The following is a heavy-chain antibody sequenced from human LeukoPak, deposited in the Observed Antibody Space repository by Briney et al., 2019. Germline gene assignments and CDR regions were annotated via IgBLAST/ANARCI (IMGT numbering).Heavy chain of an antibody. D-gene: IGHD3-9*01. Sequence: GESLKISCKGSGYSFTSYWIGWVRQMPGKGLEWMGIIYPGDSDTSYSPSFQGQVTISADKSISTAYLQWSSLKASDTAMYYCATAAYYDILTGYYIAFDIWGQGTMVTVSS. CDR1: GYSFTSYW. CDR3: ATAAYYDILTGYYIAFDI. J-gene: IGHJ3*02. CDR2: IYPGDSDT. V-gene: IGHV5-51*01.